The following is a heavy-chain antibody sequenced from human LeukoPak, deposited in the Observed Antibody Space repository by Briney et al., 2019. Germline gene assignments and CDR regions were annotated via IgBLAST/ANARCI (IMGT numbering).Heavy chain of an antibody. J-gene: IGHJ4*02. CDR1: GGSISSGDYY. CDR3: ARVGTAGDFTYLDY. CDR2: IYYSGST. D-gene: IGHD3-3*01. V-gene: IGHV4-30-4*08. Sequence: SQTLSLNCTVSGGSISSGDYYWSWIRQPPGKGLEWIGYIYYSGSTYYNPSLKSRVTISVDTSKNQFSLKLSSVTAADTAVYYCARVGTAGDFTYLDYWGQGTLVTVSS.